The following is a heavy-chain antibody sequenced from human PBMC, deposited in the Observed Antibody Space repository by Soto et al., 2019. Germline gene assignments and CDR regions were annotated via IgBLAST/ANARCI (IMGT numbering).Heavy chain of an antibody. V-gene: IGHV1-2*04. CDR1: GYTFTGYY. CDR2: INPNSGGT. J-gene: IGHJ4*02. D-gene: IGHD3-9*01. Sequence: ASVKVSCKAPGYTFTGYYMHWVRQAPGQGLEWMGWINPNSGGTNYAQKFQGWVTMTRDTSISTAYMELSRLRSDDTAVYYCASALTGYYSEFDYWGQGTLVTVSS. CDR3: ASALTGYYSEFDY.